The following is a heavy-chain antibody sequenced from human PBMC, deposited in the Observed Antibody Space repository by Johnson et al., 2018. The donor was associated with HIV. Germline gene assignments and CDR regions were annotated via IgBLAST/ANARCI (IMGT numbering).Heavy chain of an antibody. CDR1: GFTFSDYY. J-gene: IGHJ3*01. CDR3: ARGSRYTYANGDDYLLHALDF. D-gene: IGHD2-21*02. CDR2: ISSSGSTI. V-gene: IGHV3-11*04. Sequence: QVQLVESGGGLVQPGGSLRLSCAASGFTFSDYYMSWIRQAPGKGLELVTYISSSGSTIYYADSVKGRFTISRDSSKNTLYLQMNSLRAEDTAVYECARGSRYTYANGDDYLLHALDFWGQGTMVTVSS.